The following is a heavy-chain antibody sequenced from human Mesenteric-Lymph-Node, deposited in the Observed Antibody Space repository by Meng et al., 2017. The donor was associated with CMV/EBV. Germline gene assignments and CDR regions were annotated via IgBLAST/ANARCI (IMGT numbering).Heavy chain of an antibody. D-gene: IGHD6-19*01. J-gene: IGHJ4*02. CDR3: ARSELRQWLVRGFDY. Sequence: ASVKVSCKASGYIFTGYYMHWVRQVPGQGLEWMGWINPNSGGTNYVQKFQGRVTMTRNTSISTAYMELSSLRSEDTAVYYCARSELRQWLVRGFDYWGQGTLVTVSS. CDR2: INPNSGGT. CDR1: GYIFTGYY. V-gene: IGHV1-2*02.